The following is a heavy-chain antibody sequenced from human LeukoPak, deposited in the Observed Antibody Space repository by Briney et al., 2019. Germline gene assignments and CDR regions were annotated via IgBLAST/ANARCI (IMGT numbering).Heavy chain of an antibody. CDR1: GGSISSYY. D-gene: IGHD3-10*01. CDR2: INHSGST. V-gene: IGHV4-34*01. CDR3: ARVPGKGPYYYYYGMDV. J-gene: IGHJ6*02. Sequence: SETLSLTCTISGGSISSYYWSWIRQPPGKGLEWIGEINHSGSTNYNPSLKSRVTISVDTSKNQFSLKLSSVTAADTAVYYCARVPGKGPYYYYYGMDVWGQGTTVTVSS.